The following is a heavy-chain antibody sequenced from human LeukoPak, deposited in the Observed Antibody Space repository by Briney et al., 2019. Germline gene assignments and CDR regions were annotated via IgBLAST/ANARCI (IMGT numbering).Heavy chain of an antibody. CDR1: GGSIRNYY. Sequence: PSETLSLTCAVSGGSIRNYYGGGIRQTPGKGLEWVGYIYTSGNTNYNPSLKSRVTITVDTSKNQVSLKLSSVATADTAVYYCATHIIEFRGVIDPAIDYWGKGTLVTVSS. CDR3: ATHIIEFRGVIDPAIDY. J-gene: IGHJ4*01. V-gene: IGHV4-4*09. D-gene: IGHD3-16*02. CDR2: IYTSGNT.